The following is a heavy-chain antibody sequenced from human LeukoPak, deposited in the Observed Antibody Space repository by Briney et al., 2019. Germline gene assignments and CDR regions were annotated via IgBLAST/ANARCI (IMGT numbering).Heavy chain of an antibody. J-gene: IGHJ5*02. D-gene: IGHD5-12*01. CDR2: ISSSGSTI. V-gene: IGHV3-48*04. Sequence: GGSLRLSCAASGFTFNTYTMNWVRQAPGKGLEWVSYISSSGSTIYYADSVKGRFTISRDNAKNSLYLQMNSLRAEDTAVYYCARVDWLRFFWFDPWGQGTLVTVSS. CDR3: ARVDWLRFFWFDP. CDR1: GFTFNTYT.